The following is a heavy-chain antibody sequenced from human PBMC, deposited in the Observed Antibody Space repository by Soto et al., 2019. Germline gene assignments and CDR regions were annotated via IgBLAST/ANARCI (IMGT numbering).Heavy chain of an antibody. CDR3: ARGSSVGYCSGGSCYDGSFDI. V-gene: IGHV1-69*02. CDR1: GGTFSSYT. D-gene: IGHD2-15*01. CDR2: IIPILGIA. J-gene: IGHJ3*02. Sequence: QVQLVQSGAEVKKPGSSVKVSCKASGGTFSSYTISWVRQAPGQGLEWMGRIIPILGIANYAQKFQGRVTITADKSTSTAYMELSSLRSEDTAVYYCARGSSVGYCSGGSCYDGSFDIWGQETMVTVSS.